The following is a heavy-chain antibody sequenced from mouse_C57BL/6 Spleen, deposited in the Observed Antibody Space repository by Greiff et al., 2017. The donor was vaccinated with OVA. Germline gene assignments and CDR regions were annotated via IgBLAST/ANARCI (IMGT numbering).Heavy chain of an antibody. CDR3: ARESYDYEFAY. CDR1: GYSITSGYY. D-gene: IGHD2-4*01. V-gene: IGHV3-6*01. CDR2: ISYDGSN. Sequence: EVQLVESGPGLVKPSQSLSLTCSVTGYSITSGYYWNWIRQFPGNKLEWMGYISYDGSNNYNPSLKNRISITRDTSKNQFFLKLNSVTTEDTATYYCARESYDYEFAYWGQGTLVTVSA. J-gene: IGHJ3*01.